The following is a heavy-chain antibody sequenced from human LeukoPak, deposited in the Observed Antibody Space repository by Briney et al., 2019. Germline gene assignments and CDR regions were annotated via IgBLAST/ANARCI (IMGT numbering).Heavy chain of an antibody. CDR2: ISGSGGST. V-gene: IGHV3-23*01. Sequence: AISGSGGSTYYADSVKGRFTISRDNSKNTLYLQMNSLRAEDTAVYYCAKEGVVVPLDYWGQGTLVTVSS. J-gene: IGHJ4*02. D-gene: IGHD2-21*01. CDR3: AKEGVVVPLDY.